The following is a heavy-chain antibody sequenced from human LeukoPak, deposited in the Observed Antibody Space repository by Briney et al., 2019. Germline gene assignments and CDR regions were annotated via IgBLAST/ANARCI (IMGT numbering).Heavy chain of an antibody. D-gene: IGHD6-19*01. CDR1: GFTFSSYW. J-gene: IGHJ3*02. V-gene: IGHV3-7*01. Sequence: PGGSLRLSCAASGFTFSSYWMSWVRQAPGKGLEWVANIKQDGSEKYYVDSVKGRFTISRDNAKNSLYLQMNSLRAEDTAVYYCARGGSGWYEDDAFDIWGRGTMVTVSS. CDR2: IKQDGSEK. CDR3: ARGGSGWYEDDAFDI.